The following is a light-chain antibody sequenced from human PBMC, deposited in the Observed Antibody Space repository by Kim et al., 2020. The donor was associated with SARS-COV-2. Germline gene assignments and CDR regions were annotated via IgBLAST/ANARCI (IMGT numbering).Light chain of an antibody. CDR1: SLRSYY. CDR2: GKN. CDR3: NSRDSSGNHVVV. V-gene: IGLV3-19*01. Sequence: SSELTQDPAVSVALGQTVRITCQGDSLRSYYASWYQQKPGQAPVLVIYGKNNRPSGIPDRFSGSSSGNTASLTITGAQAEDEADYYCNSRDSSGNHVVV. J-gene: IGLJ2*01.